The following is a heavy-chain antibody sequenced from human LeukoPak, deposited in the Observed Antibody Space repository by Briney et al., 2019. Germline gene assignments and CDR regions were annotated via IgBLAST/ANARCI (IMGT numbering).Heavy chain of an antibody. D-gene: IGHD6-13*01. CDR3: ARGGSNRYAD. CDR2: IKPDENEK. V-gene: IGHV3-7*01. Sequence: PGRSLRLSCAASVLTFNDHWMSWVPDAPAKGLEWGANIKPDENEKYYVASVKVRFTVSRDNARNSMFLQMDSLRAEDTAVYYCARGGSNRYADWGQGTLVTVSS. J-gene: IGHJ4*02. CDR1: VLTFNDHW.